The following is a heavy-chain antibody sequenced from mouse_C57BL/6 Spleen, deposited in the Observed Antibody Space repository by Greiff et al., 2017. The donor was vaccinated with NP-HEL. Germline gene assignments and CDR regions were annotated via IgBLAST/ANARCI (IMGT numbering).Heavy chain of an antibody. CDR1: GYTFTDYY. D-gene: IGHD1-1*01. CDR2: INPYNGGT. V-gene: IGHV1-19*01. J-gene: IGHJ2*01. Sequence: EVQLQQSGPVLVKPGASVKMSCKASGYTFTDYYMNWVKQSHGKSLEWIGVINPYNGGTSYNQKFKGKATLTVDKSSSTAYMELNSLTSEDSAVYYCERRHYGSPYGYYFDYWGQGTTLTVAS. CDR3: ERRHYGSPYGYYFDY.